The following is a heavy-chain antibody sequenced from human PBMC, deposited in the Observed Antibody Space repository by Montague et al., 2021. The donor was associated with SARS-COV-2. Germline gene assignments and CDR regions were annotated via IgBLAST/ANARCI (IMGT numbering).Heavy chain of an antibody. V-gene: IGHV4-61*02. CDR1: GXSITSGSYY. D-gene: IGHD6-6*01. CDR2: KYTTGST. J-gene: IGHJ4*02. CDR3: ARAGEQLVRGRWYFDY. Sequence: TLSLTCTVSGXSITSGSYYWSWIRQPAGTRLEWIGRKYTTGSTNYDPSLKSRVAISVDTSKNQFSLKLSSVTAADTAVYYCARAGEQLVRGRWYFDYWGQGILVTVPP.